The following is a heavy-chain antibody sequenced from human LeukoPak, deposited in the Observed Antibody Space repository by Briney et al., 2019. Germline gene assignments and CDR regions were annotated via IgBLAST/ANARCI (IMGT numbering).Heavy chain of an antibody. CDR3: ATYSGVPAAFRGGRGSYYMDV. J-gene: IGHJ6*03. Sequence: GASVKVSCKASGYTFTSYYMHWVRQAPGQGLEWMGIINPSGGSTSYAQKFQGRVTMTRDTSTSTVYMELSGLRSEDTAVYYCATYSGVPAAFRGGRGSYYMDVWGKGTTVTISS. V-gene: IGHV1-46*01. CDR1: GYTFTSYY. CDR2: INPSGGST. D-gene: IGHD2-2*01.